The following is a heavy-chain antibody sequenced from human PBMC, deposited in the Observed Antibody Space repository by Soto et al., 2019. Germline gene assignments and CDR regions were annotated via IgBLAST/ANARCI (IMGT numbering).Heavy chain of an antibody. CDR1: GGSISSGAYY. CDR2: IYYSGST. CDR3: ASYTLRLDGNCFDP. V-gene: IGHV4-31*03. J-gene: IGHJ5*02. D-gene: IGHD3-9*01. Sequence: QVQLQESGPGLVKPSQTLSLTCTVSGGSISSGAYYWSWIRQHPGKGLEWIGYIYYSGSTYYNPSLESRLTISIDTSKNQFSLKLRSVTAADTAVYYCASYTLRLDGNCFDPWGQGTLVIVSS.